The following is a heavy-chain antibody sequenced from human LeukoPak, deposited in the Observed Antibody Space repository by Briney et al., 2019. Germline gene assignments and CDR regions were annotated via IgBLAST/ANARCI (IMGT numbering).Heavy chain of an antibody. CDR3: ARADCSASTCYLRRSWFDH. CDR1: GFSINSYD. V-gene: IGHV3-21*01. D-gene: IGHD3-9*01. Sequence: GGSLRLSCTASGFSINSYDMNWVRQAPGKGLEWVSSISPKSDFIYYSDSVRGRFTISRDNADNSLYLQMNSLRAEDTAVYYCARADCSASTCYLRRSWFDHWGQGTLITVSS. CDR2: ISPKSDFI. J-gene: IGHJ5*02.